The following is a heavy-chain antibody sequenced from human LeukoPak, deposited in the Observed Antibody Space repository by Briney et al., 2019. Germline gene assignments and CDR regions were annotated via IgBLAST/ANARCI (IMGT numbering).Heavy chain of an antibody. V-gene: IGHV3-9*01. Sequence: GRSLRLSCAASGFTFDDYALHWVRQAPGKGLEWVSGISWNSGSIGYADSVKGRFTISRDNAKNSLYLQMNSLRAEDTALCYCAKDAKRWLRFFDYWGQGTLVTVSS. J-gene: IGHJ4*02. CDR1: GFTFDDYA. D-gene: IGHD5-24*01. CDR2: ISWNSGSI. CDR3: AKDAKRWLRFFDY.